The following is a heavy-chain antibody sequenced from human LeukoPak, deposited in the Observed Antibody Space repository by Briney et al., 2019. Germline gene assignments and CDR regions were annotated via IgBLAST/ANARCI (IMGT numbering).Heavy chain of an antibody. J-gene: IGHJ4*02. Sequence: GRSLRLSCAASGFTFSSYAMHWVRQAPGKGLEWVAVISYDGSNKYYADSVKGRFTISRDNSKNTLYLQMNSLRAEDTAVYYCARDTVLYGGQPISWGQGTLVTVSS. D-gene: IGHD4-23*01. V-gene: IGHV3-30-3*01. CDR2: ISYDGSNK. CDR1: GFTFSSYA. CDR3: ARDTVLYGGQPIS.